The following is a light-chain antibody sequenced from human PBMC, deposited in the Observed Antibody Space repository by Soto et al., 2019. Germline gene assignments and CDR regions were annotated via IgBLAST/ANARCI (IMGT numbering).Light chain of an antibody. CDR2: DAS. CDR1: QSVSSGY. V-gene: IGKV3-20*01. CDR3: XXXXXSPLT. Sequence: EIVLTQSPGTLSLSPGERGTLSCRASQSVSSGYLAWYQQKPGQAPRLLIYDASSRATGIPDRFSGSGSGTDFTLTISRLXPXXXXXXXXXXXXXSPLTFGGGTKVEIK. J-gene: IGKJ4*01.